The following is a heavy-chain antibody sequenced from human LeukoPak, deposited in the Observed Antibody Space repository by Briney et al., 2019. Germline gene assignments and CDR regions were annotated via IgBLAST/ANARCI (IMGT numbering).Heavy chain of an antibody. CDR3: ATAEAGRDEYIDY. V-gene: IGHV3-11*04. Sequence: PGGSLRLSCAASGFTFNAYYMSWIRQAPGKGLEWVSYISSGGGTTIYYADSVKGRFTISRDNSKNTLYLQMNRLRVDDTAVYYCATAEAGRDEYIDYWGQGTLVTVSS. J-gene: IGHJ4*02. CDR1: GFTFNAYY. D-gene: IGHD6-19*01. CDR2: ISSGGGTTI.